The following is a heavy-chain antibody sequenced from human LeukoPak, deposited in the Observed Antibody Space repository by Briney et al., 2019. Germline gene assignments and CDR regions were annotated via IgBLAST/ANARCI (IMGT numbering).Heavy chain of an antibody. J-gene: IGHJ4*02. CDR3: AIHSYGYRH. D-gene: IGHD5-18*01. Sequence: GESLKISCEASGYSFTTYWITWVRQMPGKGLEWMAIIYSGDSDTRCSPSFQGQVTISVDKSISTAYLQWSSLKASDTAIYYCAIHSYGYRHWGQGTLVTVSS. CDR2: IYSGDSDT. V-gene: IGHV5-51*01. CDR1: GYSFTTYW.